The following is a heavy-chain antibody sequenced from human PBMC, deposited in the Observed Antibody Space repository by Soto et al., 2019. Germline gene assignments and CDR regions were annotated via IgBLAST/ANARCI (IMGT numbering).Heavy chain of an antibody. CDR2: INANNGNP. CDR1: GYTFTTYD. CDR3: VVSSGWCAFHY. V-gene: IGHV1-3*01. Sequence: QVLLVQSGAEVKKPGASVRISCKASGYTFTTYDMHWVRQAPGQRLEWMGSINANNGNPKYSQRFQGRATFTRDTSATTGYMDLSSLISEDTAVYYCVVSSGWCAFHYWGQGTLVTVSS. J-gene: IGHJ4*02. D-gene: IGHD6-13*01.